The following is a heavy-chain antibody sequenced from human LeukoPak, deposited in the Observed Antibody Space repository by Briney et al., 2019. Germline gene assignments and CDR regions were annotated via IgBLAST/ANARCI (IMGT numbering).Heavy chain of an antibody. D-gene: IGHD3-10*01. CDR3: TSPRSSGSYYWNY. Sequence: GGSLRLSCAASGFTFSGSAMHWVRQASGKGLEWVGRIRSKANSYATAYAASVKGRFTISRDDSKNTAYQQMNSLKTEDTAVYYCTSPRSSGSYYWNYWGQGTLVTVSS. J-gene: IGHJ4*02. CDR1: GFTFSGSA. V-gene: IGHV3-73*01. CDR2: IRSKANSYAT.